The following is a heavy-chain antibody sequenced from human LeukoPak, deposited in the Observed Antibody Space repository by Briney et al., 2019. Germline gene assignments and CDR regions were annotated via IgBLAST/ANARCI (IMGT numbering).Heavy chain of an antibody. V-gene: IGHV3-23*01. Sequence: QPGGSLRLSCETSGFTFSNFVMTWVRQAPGKGLEWVSLITDHPTTAYYAKSVQGRFIISRDNSKNTVYLQMNSLRVDDSAVYYFAGGLRFSPRPPGYMDVWGNGTTVIVSS. J-gene: IGHJ6*03. CDR2: ITDHPTTA. CDR3: AGGLRFSPRPPGYMDV. CDR1: GFTFSNFV. D-gene: IGHD3-16*01.